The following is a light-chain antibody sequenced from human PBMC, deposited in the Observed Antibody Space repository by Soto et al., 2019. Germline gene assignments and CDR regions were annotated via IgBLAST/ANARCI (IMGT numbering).Light chain of an antibody. Sequence: EIVMTQSPATLSVSPGERATLSCRASQSVSSNLAWYQQKPGQAPRLLIYGASTRATGIPASFSGSGSGTESSLIISSLQSEDFPVYYCQQYNNWPYTFGQATKLEIK. CDR1: QSVSSN. CDR3: QQYNNWPYT. V-gene: IGKV3-15*01. CDR2: GAS. J-gene: IGKJ2*01.